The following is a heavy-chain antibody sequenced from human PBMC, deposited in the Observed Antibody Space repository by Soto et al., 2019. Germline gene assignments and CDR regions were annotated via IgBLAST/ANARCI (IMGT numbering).Heavy chain of an antibody. CDR3: ARIRECTSTSCQEYFDI. Sequence: SETLSLTCTVSGGSISNYYWSWIRQPPGKRLEWIGYIFYSGNTNYNPSLKSRVTISVDTSKKQLSLKLSSVTAADTAVYYCARIRECTSTSCQEYFDIWGQGTLVTVSS. CDR1: GGSISNYY. CDR2: IFYSGNT. J-gene: IGHJ4*02. D-gene: IGHD2-2*01. V-gene: IGHV4-59*01.